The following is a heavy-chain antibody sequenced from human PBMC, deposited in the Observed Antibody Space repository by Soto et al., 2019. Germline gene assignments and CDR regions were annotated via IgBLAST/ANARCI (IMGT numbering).Heavy chain of an antibody. J-gene: IGHJ5*02. Sequence: EVQLLESGGGLVQPGGSLRLSCAASGFAFGAYAMTWVRQAPGKGLEWVSVISGAGGNTYYADSVKGRFTVSRDNSKKMLYLEMNSLRVEDTAIYYCAKDPVPQLLPSWGFDPCGQGTRVTGSS. CDR2: ISGAGGNT. V-gene: IGHV3-23*01. CDR3: AKDPVPQLLPSWGFDP. CDR1: GFAFGAYA. D-gene: IGHD2-2*01.